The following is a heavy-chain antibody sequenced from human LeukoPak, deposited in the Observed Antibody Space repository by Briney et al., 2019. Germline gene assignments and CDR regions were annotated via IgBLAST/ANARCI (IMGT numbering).Heavy chain of an antibody. CDR3: AKDGTYYDFWSGYYPEYYYYYYMDV. Sequence: PGGSLRLSCAASGFTFSSYSMNWVRQAPGKGLEWVSSISSSSSYIYYADSVKGGFTISRDNAKNSLYLQMNSLRAEDTAVYYCAKDGTYYDFWSGYYPEYYYYYYMDVWGQGTLVTVSS. CDR2: ISSSSSYI. CDR1: GFTFSSYS. V-gene: IGHV3-21*01. J-gene: IGHJ6*03. D-gene: IGHD3-3*01.